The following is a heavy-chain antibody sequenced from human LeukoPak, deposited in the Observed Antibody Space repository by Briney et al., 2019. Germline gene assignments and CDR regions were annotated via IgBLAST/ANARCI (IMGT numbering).Heavy chain of an antibody. CDR3: ARDRPDYYDSSGSHYSYYGMDV. V-gene: IGHV3-7*05. J-gene: IGHJ6*02. CDR2: IKQDGSEK. CDR1: GFTFSSYW. Sequence: GGSLRLSCAASGFTFSSYWMSWVRQAPGKGLEWVANIKQDGSEKYYVDSVKGRFTISRDNAKNSLYLQMNSMRAEDTAVYYCARDRPDYYDSSGSHYSYYGMDVWGQGTTVTVSS. D-gene: IGHD3-22*01.